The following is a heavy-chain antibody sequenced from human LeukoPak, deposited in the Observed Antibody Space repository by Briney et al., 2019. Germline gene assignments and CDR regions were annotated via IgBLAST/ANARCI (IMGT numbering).Heavy chain of an antibody. CDR2: IYWDDDR. V-gene: IGHV2-5*02. CDR3: AHRKNYYDSSVIDN. D-gene: IGHD3-22*01. Sequence: SGPTLVNPTQNLTLTCTFSGFSRNTRGVGVGWIRQPPGRALEWLALIYWDDDRRYSPSLKSRLTITKDTSKNQVVLTMTNMDPVDTATYFCAHRKNYYDSSVIDNWGQGTLVTVSS. J-gene: IGHJ4*02. CDR1: GFSRNTRGVG.